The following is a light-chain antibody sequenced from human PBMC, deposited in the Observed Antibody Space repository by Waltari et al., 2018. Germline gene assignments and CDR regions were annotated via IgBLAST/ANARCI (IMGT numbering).Light chain of an antibody. Sequence: QSALTQPPSVSGSPGQSVTISCTGTSSDVGNYNPVSWYQQSPGTAPQLIIYEVTNRPSGVPDRFSGSKSGNTASLTISGLQAEDESDYYCSSSTSSITWVFGGGTKLTVL. V-gene: IGLV2-18*02. CDR1: SSDVGNYNP. J-gene: IGLJ3*02. CDR3: SSSTSSITWV. CDR2: EVT.